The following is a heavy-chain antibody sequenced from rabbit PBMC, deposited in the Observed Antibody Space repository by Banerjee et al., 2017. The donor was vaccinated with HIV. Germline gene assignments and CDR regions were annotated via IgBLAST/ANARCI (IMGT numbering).Heavy chain of an antibody. CDR3: ARTIVGSSWQFNL. V-gene: IGHV1S40*01. Sequence: QSLEESGGDLVQPGASLTLTCTASGIDFSSYSIGWVRQAPGKGLEWIGCINTRSGSAYYANWANGRFTISKTSTTVTLQMTSLTAADTATYFCARTIVGSSWQFNLWGPGTLVTVS. CDR2: INTRSGSA. D-gene: IGHD8-1*01. J-gene: IGHJ4*01. CDR1: GIDFSSYS.